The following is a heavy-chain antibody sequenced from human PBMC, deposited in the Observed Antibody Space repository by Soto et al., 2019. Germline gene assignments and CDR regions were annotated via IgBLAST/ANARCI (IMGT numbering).Heavy chain of an antibody. CDR3: ARGDYGTGGYPFPYFDY. CDR1: GYSFTGYY. CDR2: INPDSGAT. D-gene: IGHD2-8*02. V-gene: IGHV1-2*02. J-gene: IGHJ4*02. Sequence: HEHLVQSGAEVKRPGASLKVSCKASGYSFTGYYIHWVRQAPGQGLEWMGWINPDSGATNYAQNFQGRVTLTSDTSISPASMDLTSLTSDDRAVYYCARGDYGTGGYPFPYFDYWGQGTLVIVSS.